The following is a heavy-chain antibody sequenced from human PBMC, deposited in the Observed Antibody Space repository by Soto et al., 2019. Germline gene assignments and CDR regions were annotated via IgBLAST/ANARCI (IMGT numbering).Heavy chain of an antibody. J-gene: IGHJ5*02. D-gene: IGHD2-15*01. Sequence: PSETLSLTCTVSGGSISSGGYYWSWIRQHPGKGLEWIGYIYYSGSTYYNPSLKSRVTISVDTSKNQFSLKLSSVTAADTAVYYCARGTPNIVVVVADNWFDPWGQGTLVTVSS. CDR2: IYYSGST. V-gene: IGHV4-31*03. CDR3: ARGTPNIVVVVADNWFDP. CDR1: GGSISSGGYY.